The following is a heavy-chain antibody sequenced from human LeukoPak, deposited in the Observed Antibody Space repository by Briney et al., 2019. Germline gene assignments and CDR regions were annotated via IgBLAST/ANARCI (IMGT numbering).Heavy chain of an antibody. CDR3: ARGRALWSSGSMNC. CDR2: MNPNSGNT. J-gene: IGHJ4*02. V-gene: IGHV1-8*01. CDR1: GYTFTSYD. D-gene: IGHD6-19*01. Sequence: ASVKVSCKASGYTFTSYDINWVRQATGQGLEWMAWMNPNSGNTGYAQKFQGRVTMTRNTSISTAYMELSSLRSEDTAVYYCARGRALWSSGSMNCWGQGTLVTVSS.